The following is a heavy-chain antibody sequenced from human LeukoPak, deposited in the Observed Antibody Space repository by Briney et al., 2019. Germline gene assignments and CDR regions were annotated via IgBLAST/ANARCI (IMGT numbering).Heavy chain of an antibody. CDR2: IYTSGST. Sequence: PSETLSLTXTVSGGSISSGSYYWSWIRQPAGKGLEWIGRIYTSGSTNCNPSLKSRVTISVDTSKNQFSLKLSSVTAADTAVYYCARGALGVRGALFDYWGQGTLVTVSS. CDR3: ARGALGVRGALFDY. V-gene: IGHV4-61*02. CDR1: GGSISSGSYY. D-gene: IGHD3-10*01. J-gene: IGHJ4*02.